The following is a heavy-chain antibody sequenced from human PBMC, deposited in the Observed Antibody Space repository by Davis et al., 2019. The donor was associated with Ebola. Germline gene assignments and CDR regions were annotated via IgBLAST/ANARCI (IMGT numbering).Heavy chain of an antibody. CDR2: INHSGST. CDR1: GGSISSSSYY. V-gene: IGHV4-39*07. CDR3: AGTLLGFDP. Sequence: PSETLSLTCTVSGGSISSSSYYWGWIRQPPGKGLEWIGEINHSGSTNYNPSLKSRVTISVDTSKNQFSLKLSSVTAADTAVYYCAGTLLGFDPWGQGTLVTVSS. J-gene: IGHJ5*02.